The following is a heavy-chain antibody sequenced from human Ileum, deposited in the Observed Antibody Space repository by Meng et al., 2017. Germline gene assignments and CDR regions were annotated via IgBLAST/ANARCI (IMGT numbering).Heavy chain of an antibody. CDR3: ARDHGSLNWFDP. Sequence: LLAESGGGLVKAGWSISVSCAAPGFTFSAYSMTLFRQPPGEGLEWLAAVSPTSGSLYFADSVKGRFSISRDNAKNSVSLQMTRLRVEDTAVYYCARDHGSLNWFDPWGQGILVTVSS. V-gene: IGHV3-11*04. J-gene: IGHJ5*02. CDR1: GFTFSAYS. D-gene: IGHD6-25*01. CDR2: VSPTSGSL.